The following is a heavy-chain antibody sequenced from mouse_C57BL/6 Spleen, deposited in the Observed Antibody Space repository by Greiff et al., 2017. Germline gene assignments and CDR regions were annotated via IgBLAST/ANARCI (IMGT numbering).Heavy chain of an antibody. CDR3: ARGGSSGYWFAY. Sequence: QVQLQQPGAELVKPGASVKLSCKASGYTFTSYWMQWVKQRPGQGLEWIGEIVPSDSYTNYNQKFKGKATLTVDTSSSTAYMQLSSLTSEDSAVFYCARGGSSGYWFAYWGQGTLVTVSA. CDR1: GYTFTSYW. D-gene: IGHD3-2*02. J-gene: IGHJ3*01. V-gene: IGHV1-50*01. CDR2: IVPSDSYT.